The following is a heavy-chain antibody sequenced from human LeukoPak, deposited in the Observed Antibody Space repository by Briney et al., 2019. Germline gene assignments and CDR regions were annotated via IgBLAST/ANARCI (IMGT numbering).Heavy chain of an antibody. CDR1: GFTFSSYG. J-gene: IGHJ3*02. V-gene: IGHV3-21*01. CDR2: ISSSSSYI. Sequence: GGSLRLSCAASGFTFSSYGMHWVRQAPGKGLEWVSSISSSSSYIYYADSVKGRFTISRDNAKNSLYLQMNSLRAEDTAVYYCARASQYDYVWGSYRPGRFAFDIWGQGTMVTVSS. CDR3: ARASQYDYVWGSYRPGRFAFDI. D-gene: IGHD3-16*02.